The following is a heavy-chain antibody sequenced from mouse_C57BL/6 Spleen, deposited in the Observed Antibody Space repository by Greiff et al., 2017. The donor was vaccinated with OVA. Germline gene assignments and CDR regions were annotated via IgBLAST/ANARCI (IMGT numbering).Heavy chain of an antibody. J-gene: IGHJ2*01. Sequence: VQLQQSGAELARPGASVKMSCKASGYTFTSYTMHWVKQRPGQGLEWIGYINPSSGYTKYNQKFKDKATLTADKSSSTAYMQLSSLTSEDSAVYYCAGGNYLYYFDYWGQGTTLTVSS. CDR2: INPSSGYT. D-gene: IGHD2-1*01. CDR3: AGGNYLYYFDY. CDR1: GYTFTSYT. V-gene: IGHV1-4*01.